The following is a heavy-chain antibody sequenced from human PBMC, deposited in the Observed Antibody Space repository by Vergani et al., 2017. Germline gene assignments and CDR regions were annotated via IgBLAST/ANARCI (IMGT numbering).Heavy chain of an antibody. CDR2: ISSSSSYI. CDR3: ATDRYYLGSGSYPYFYYYGLDD. D-gene: IGHD3-10*01. V-gene: IGHV3-21*01. J-gene: IGHJ6*02. CDR1: GFTFSSYS. Sequence: EVQLVESGGGLVKRGGSLRLSCAASGFTFSSYSMNWVRQAPGKGLEWVSSISSSSSYIHYSDSLKGRFTISRDNAKSSLYLQMNGLRAEDTGVYYCATDRYYLGSGSYPYFYYYGLDDWGQGTAVTVSS.